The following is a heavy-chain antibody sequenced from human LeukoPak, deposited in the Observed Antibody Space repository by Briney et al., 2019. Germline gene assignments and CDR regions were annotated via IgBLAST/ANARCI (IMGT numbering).Heavy chain of an antibody. Sequence: ASVKVSCKPSGYTSSNYYIHWVRQAPGQGREWMGRIGGSTNDAQTSKGRVTMTRDPSTSTGYMELCSLRSEESPVYYCMRVGDGYKDAYDIW. D-gene: IGHD5-24*01. CDR2: IGGST. CDR1: GYTSSNYY. CDR3: MRVGDGYKDAYDI. J-gene: IGHJ3*02. V-gene: IGHV1-46*01.